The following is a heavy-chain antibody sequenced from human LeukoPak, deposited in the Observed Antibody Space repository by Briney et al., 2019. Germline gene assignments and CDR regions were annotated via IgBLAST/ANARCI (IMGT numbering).Heavy chain of an antibody. D-gene: IGHD1-26*01. CDR1: RFTFSIYG. CDR3: ARDLKGSYLYDY. Sequence: GGSLRLSCAASRFTFSIYGMYWVRQAPGKGLEWVAYIQYDGSRKLYAESVQGRFTISRDNAKNSLYLQMNSLRAEDTAVYYCARDLKGSYLYDYWGQGTLVTVSS. J-gene: IGHJ4*02. CDR2: IQYDGSRK. V-gene: IGHV3-30*02.